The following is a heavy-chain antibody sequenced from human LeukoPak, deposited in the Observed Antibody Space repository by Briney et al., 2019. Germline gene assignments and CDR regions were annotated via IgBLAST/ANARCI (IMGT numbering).Heavy chain of an antibody. Sequence: ASVKVSCKASGYTFTSYGISWVRQAPGQGLEWMGWISAYNGNTNYAQKLQGRVTMTTDTSTSTAYTELRSLRSDDTAVYYCARVSPAVAGTSDYWGQGTLVTVSS. V-gene: IGHV1-18*01. CDR1: GYTFTSYG. CDR3: ARVSPAVAGTSDY. CDR2: ISAYNGNT. D-gene: IGHD6-19*01. J-gene: IGHJ4*02.